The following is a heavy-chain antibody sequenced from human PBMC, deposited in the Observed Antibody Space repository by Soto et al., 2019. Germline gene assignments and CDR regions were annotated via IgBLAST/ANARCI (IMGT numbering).Heavy chain of an antibody. Sequence: ASVKVSCKASGYTFTSYGISWVRQAPGQGLEWMGWISAYNGNTNYAQKLQGRVTMTTDTSTSTAYMELRSLRSDDTAVYYCARDPYDSSGSNWFDPWGQGTLVTVPS. J-gene: IGHJ5*02. D-gene: IGHD3-22*01. CDR2: ISAYNGNT. CDR1: GYTFTSYG. V-gene: IGHV1-18*04. CDR3: ARDPYDSSGSNWFDP.